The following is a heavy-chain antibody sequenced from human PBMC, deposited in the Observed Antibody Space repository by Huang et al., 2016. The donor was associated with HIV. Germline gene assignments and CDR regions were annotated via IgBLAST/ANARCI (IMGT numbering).Heavy chain of an antibody. J-gene: IGHJ4*02. CDR3: ARDGPEYSNYLDF. D-gene: IGHD5-12*01. V-gene: IGHV3-7*01. Sequence: QLMETGGGLVRPGGSLRLSCGGSGFKVDGFWMSWVRQYPGKGLEWVANINQDGSDAYYVDSVRGRFTISRDNSNNSLYLQMNGLTYEDTAVYYCARDGPEYSNYLDFWGPGTLVTV. CDR1: GFKVDGFW. CDR2: INQDGSDA.